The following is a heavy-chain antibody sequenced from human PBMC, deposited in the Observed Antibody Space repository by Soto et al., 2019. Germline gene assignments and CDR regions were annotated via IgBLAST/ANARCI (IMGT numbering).Heavy chain of an antibody. V-gene: IGHV3-48*02. CDR2: VSSTGDII. CDR3: ATWAIAVGGEGY. CDR1: GISVNAYS. Sequence: PGGSLRLSCTASGISVNAYSVNWVRQAPGKGLEWISYVSSTGDIILYAGSVRGRFTIARDIAENSLYLQMDSLRDEDTAVYYCATWAIAVGGEGYWGQGTLVTVS. D-gene: IGHD6-19*01. J-gene: IGHJ4*02.